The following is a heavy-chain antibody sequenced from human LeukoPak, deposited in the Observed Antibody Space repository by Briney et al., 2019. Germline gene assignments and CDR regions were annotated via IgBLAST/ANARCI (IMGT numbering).Heavy chain of an antibody. CDR1: GYSFTTYW. V-gene: IGHV5-51*01. Sequence: NTGESLKISCKGSGYSFTTYWIAWVRQLPGKGLEWMGIIYPGDSDTRYSPSFQGQVTISADKSISTAYLQWSSLKASDTAMYYCARRVEANFDYWGQGTLVTVSS. J-gene: IGHJ4*02. CDR2: IYPGDSDT. CDR3: ARRVEANFDY.